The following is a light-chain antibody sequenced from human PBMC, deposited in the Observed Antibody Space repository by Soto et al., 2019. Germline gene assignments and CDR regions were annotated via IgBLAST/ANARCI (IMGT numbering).Light chain of an antibody. Sequence: QAVVTQEPSLTVSPGGTVALTCGSSTGAVTSGHYPYWFQQKPGQAPRTLIYDTSDKHSWTPARFSGSLLGGKAALTLSGAQPEDEAEYYCLLSYGGAYVFGTGTKVTVL. CDR2: DTS. J-gene: IGLJ1*01. CDR3: LLSYGGAYV. V-gene: IGLV7-46*01. CDR1: TGAVTSGHY.